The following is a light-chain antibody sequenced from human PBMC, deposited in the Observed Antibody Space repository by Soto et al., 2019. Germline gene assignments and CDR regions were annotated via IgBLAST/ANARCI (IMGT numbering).Light chain of an antibody. CDR1: SSDVGGYDY. CDR3: SSYAGSNNAI. J-gene: IGLJ2*01. Sequence: QSALTQPPSASGSPGQSVTISCTGTSSDVGGYDYVSWYQQHPGKAPKLIIYEVNTRPSGVPDRFSSSKSGNTASLTVSGLQAEDEADYYCSSYAGSNNAIFGGGTKLTVL. CDR2: EVN. V-gene: IGLV2-8*01.